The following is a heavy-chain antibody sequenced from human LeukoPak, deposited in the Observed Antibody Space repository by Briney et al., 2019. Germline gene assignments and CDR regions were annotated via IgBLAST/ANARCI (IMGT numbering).Heavy chain of an antibody. CDR3: ARESRIGYSSSWGNGFDP. D-gene: IGHD6-13*01. Sequence: SETLSLTCTVSGGSISSYYWSWIRQPAGKGLEWIGRIYTSGSTNYNPSLKSRVTMSVDTSKNQFSLKLSSVTAADTAVYYCARESRIGYSSSWGNGFDPWGQGTLVTVSS. J-gene: IGHJ5*02. CDR1: GGSISSYY. V-gene: IGHV4-4*07. CDR2: IYTSGST.